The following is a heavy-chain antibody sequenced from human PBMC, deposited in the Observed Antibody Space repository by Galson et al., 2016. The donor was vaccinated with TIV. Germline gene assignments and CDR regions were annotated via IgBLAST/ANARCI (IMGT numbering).Heavy chain of an antibody. CDR1: GFTFSSYG. D-gene: IGHD4-17*01. J-gene: IGHJ4*02. V-gene: IGHV3-30*18. Sequence: SLRLSCAVSGFTFSSYGMDWVRQAPGKGLEWVAVVSFDGSNKYYADSVKGRFTISRDNSKNTLYLQMDSLRAEDTAVYYCAKEAPYGDYVGQYDYWGQGTLVTVSS. CDR2: VSFDGSNK. CDR3: AKEAPYGDYVGQYDY.